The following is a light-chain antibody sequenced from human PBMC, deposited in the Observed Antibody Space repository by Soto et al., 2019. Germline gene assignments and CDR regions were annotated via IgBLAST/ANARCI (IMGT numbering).Light chain of an antibody. J-gene: IGLJ2*01. CDR3: SSYTSSSTLV. V-gene: IGLV2-14*01. Sequence: QSALPQPASVSGSPGQSITISCTGTSSDVGGYNYVSWYQQHPGKAPQLMIYDVSNRPSGVSNRFSGSKSGNTASLTISGLQAEDEADYYCSSYTSSSTLVFGGGTKVTVL. CDR2: DVS. CDR1: SSDVGGYNY.